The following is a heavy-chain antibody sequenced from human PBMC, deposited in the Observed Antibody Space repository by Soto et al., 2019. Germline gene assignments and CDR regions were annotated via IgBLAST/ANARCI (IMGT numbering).Heavy chain of an antibody. J-gene: IGHJ4*02. D-gene: IGHD2-15*01. V-gene: IGHV1-69*12. CDR3: ARTGGLDRDFNY. CDR1: GGTFSSDS. Sequence: QVQLVQSGAEVKKPGSSVKVSCKASGGTFSSDSFSWVRQAPGQGLEWMGGIIPMFDTPIYAQQSQGRVTIPADESTSTAYMQLSSLRSGDTAVYYWARTGGLDRDFNYWGQGSLVTVSS. CDR2: IIPMFDTP.